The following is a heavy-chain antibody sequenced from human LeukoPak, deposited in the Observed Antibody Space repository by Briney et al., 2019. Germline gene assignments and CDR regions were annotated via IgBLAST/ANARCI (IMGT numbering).Heavy chain of an antibody. Sequence: GESLKISCKGSGYSFTSYWIGWVRQMPGKGLEWMGIIYPGDSDTRYSPSFQGQVTISADKSISTAYLQWSSLKASDTAMYYCARRRTSGLDYYDSSGYYLDAIFDYWGQGTLVTVSS. D-gene: IGHD3-22*01. CDR2: IYPGDSDT. V-gene: IGHV5-51*01. CDR1: GYSFTSYW. CDR3: ARRRTSGLDYYDSSGYYLDAIFDY. J-gene: IGHJ4*02.